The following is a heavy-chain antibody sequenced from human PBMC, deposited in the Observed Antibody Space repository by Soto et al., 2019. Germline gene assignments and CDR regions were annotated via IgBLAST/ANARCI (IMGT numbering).Heavy chain of an antibody. Sequence: QVQVVESGGGVVQPGRSLRLSCAASGFTFRTYAMHWFGQAPGKGREWVAVISHDGSNTDYGDSVKGRFTISRDNSKSTLSLQMNSLRPEDTGVYYCAKDAGSTEYFFASWGQGTLVSVSS. V-gene: IGHV3-30*18. CDR3: AKDAGSTEYFFAS. J-gene: IGHJ4*02. CDR1: GFTFRTYA. CDR2: ISHDGSNT.